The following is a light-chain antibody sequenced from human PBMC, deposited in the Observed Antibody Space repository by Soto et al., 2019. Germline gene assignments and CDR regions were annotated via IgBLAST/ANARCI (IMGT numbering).Light chain of an antibody. V-gene: IGKV1-5*03. Sequence: DIQMTQSPSTLSASVGDRVTITCRASQSINSWLAWYQQKPGRAPKLLIYKASSLESVVPSRFSGSGSGTEFTLTISSLQPDDFATYYCQQYTSYSTFGQGTKVEIK. CDR2: KAS. CDR3: QQYTSYST. CDR1: QSINSW. J-gene: IGKJ1*01.